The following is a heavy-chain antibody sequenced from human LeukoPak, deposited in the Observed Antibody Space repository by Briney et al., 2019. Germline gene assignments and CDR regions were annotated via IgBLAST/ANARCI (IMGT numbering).Heavy chain of an antibody. J-gene: IGHJ6*03. CDR2: IYPGDSDT. Sequence: GESLKISCKGSGYGFTSYWIGWVRQMPGKGLEWMGIIYPGDSDTRYSPSFQGQVTISADKSISTAYLQWSSLKASDTAMYYCARRVSTLDYDFWSGSMDVWGKGTTVTVSS. V-gene: IGHV5-51*01. D-gene: IGHD3-3*01. CDR3: ARRVSTLDYDFWSGSMDV. CDR1: GYGFTSYW.